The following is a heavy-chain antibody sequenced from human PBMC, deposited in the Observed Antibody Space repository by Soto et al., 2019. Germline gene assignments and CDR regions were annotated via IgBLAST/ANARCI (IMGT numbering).Heavy chain of an antibody. CDR2: IRGFSPYT. Sequence: TGGSLRLSCISSGFTFRTYTMNWVRQAPGKGLEWVSGIRGFSPYTFYAESVKGRFTISRDNAKNSLYLQMNSLRAEDTAVYYCARDRGYDAHDYYYNAMDVWGQGTTVTVSS. CDR3: ARDRGYDAHDYYYNAMDV. D-gene: IGHD3-10*01. CDR1: GFTFRTYT. J-gene: IGHJ6*02. V-gene: IGHV3-21*01.